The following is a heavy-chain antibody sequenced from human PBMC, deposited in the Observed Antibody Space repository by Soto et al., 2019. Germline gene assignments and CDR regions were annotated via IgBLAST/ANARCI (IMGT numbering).Heavy chain of an antibody. Sequence: EASVKXSCKASGYTFTSYGISWVRQAPGQGLEWMGWISAYNGNTNYAQKLQGRVTMTTDTSTSTAYMELRSLRSDDTAVYYCARDPLEQLWPYYYYYGMDVWGQGTTVTVSS. J-gene: IGHJ6*02. CDR3: ARDPLEQLWPYYYYYGMDV. CDR2: ISAYNGNT. D-gene: IGHD5-18*01. CDR1: GYTFTSYG. V-gene: IGHV1-18*01.